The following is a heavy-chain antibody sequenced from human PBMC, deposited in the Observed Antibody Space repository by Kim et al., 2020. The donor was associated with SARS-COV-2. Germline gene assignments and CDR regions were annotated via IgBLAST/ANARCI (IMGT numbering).Heavy chain of an antibody. J-gene: IGHJ6*03. CDR2: MNPNSGNT. V-gene: IGHV1-8*01. D-gene: IGHD3-10*01. CDR3: ARGLLVRGIFYYYYYMDV. CDR1: GYTFTSYD. Sequence: ASVKVSCKASGYTFTSYDINWVRQATGQGLEWMGWMNPNSGNTGYAQKFQGRVTMTRNTSISTPYMELSSLRSEDTAVYYCARGLLVRGIFYYYYYMDVWGKGTTVTVSS.